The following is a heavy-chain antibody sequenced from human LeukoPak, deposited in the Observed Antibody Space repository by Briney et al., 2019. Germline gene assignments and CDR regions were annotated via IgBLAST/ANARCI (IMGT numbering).Heavy chain of an antibody. CDR1: GFTFSSYE. D-gene: IGHD5-12*01. J-gene: IGHJ4*02. V-gene: IGHV3-48*03. CDR2: ISSSGSTI. Sequence: GGSLRLSCAASGFTFSSYEMNWVRQAPGKGLEWVSYISSSGSTIYYANSVKGRFTISRDNAKNSLYLQMNSLRAEDTAVYYCARTRYSGYDPFDYWGQGTLVTVSS. CDR3: ARTRYSGYDPFDY.